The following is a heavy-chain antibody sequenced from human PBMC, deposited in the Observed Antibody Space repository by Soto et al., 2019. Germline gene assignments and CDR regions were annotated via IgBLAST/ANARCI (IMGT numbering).Heavy chain of an antibody. CDR3: AKAGGYDILTGYRNRFDP. V-gene: IGHV3-23*01. CDR1: GFTFTSYA. CDR2: ISGGGGST. Sequence: EVQLLESGGGLVQPGGSLRLSCAASGFTFTSYAMSWVRQAPGKGLEWVSGISGGGGSTYYGVSVKGRFTISRDNSKNTLYLQMNSLRAEDTAVYYCAKAGGYDILTGYRNRFDPLGQGTLVTVSS. D-gene: IGHD3-9*01. J-gene: IGHJ5*02.